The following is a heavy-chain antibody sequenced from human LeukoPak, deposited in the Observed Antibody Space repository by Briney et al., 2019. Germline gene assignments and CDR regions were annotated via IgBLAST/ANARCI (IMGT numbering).Heavy chain of an antibody. D-gene: IGHD3-3*01. CDR1: GGSISSYY. CDR2: IYYSGST. J-gene: IGHJ4*02. CDR3: ARWSGFAYFDS. V-gene: IGHV4-59*01. Sequence: SETLSLTCTVSGGSISSYYWSWIRQPPGKGLEWIGYIYYSGSTNYNPSLKSRVTISVDTSKNQFSLKLSSVTAADTAVYYCARWSGFAYFDSWGQGTLVTVSS.